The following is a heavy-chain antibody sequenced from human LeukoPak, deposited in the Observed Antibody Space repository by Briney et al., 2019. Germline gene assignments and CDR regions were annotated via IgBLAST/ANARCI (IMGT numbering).Heavy chain of an antibody. CDR2: ISSSSSYI. V-gene: IGHV3-21*01. Sequence: GGSLRLSCAASGFTFDDQAMHWVRHVPGRGLEWVSSISSSSSYIYYADSEKGRVTISRDNAKNSLYLQMNSLRAEDTAVYYCARDYSNRYLDYWGQGTLVTVSS. J-gene: IGHJ4*02. CDR1: GFTFDDQA. CDR3: ARDYSNRYLDY. D-gene: IGHD2-15*01.